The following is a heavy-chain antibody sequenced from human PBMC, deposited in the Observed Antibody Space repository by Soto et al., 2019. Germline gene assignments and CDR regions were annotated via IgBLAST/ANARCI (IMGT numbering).Heavy chain of an antibody. CDR3: AKERFYGDLDY. Sequence: EVRLLESGGGLVQPGGSLRLSCAASGFTFRSFAMSWVRQSPEKGLEWVSSISASAMNTYYADSVKGRFTISRDNSKNTVYLEMNGLRAEDTAIYYFAKERFYGDLDYWGQGTLVTVSS. V-gene: IGHV3-23*01. CDR2: ISASAMNT. J-gene: IGHJ4*02. CDR1: GFTFRSFA. D-gene: IGHD4-17*01.